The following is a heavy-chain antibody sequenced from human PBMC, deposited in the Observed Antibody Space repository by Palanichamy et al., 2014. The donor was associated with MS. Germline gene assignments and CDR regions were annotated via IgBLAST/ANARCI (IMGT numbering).Heavy chain of an antibody. CDR1: GGSIISSNYY. CDR3: ARTYYDILTGYYAVYYFDY. Sequence: QLQLQESGPGPVKPSETLSLTCTVSGGSIISSNYYWGWIRQPPGKGLEWIGTIHYSGSTYSSPSFESRVTMSVDTSKNQFSLKLSSVTAADTAVYYCARTYYDILTGYYAVYYFDYWGQGTLVTVSS. V-gene: IGHV4-39*01. J-gene: IGHJ4*02. D-gene: IGHD3-9*01. CDR2: IHYSGST.